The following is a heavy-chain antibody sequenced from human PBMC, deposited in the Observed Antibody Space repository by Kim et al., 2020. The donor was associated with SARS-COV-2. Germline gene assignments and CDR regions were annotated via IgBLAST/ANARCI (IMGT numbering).Heavy chain of an antibody. CDR2: INNSGST. CDR1: GGSFSGYY. J-gene: IGHJ4*02. CDR3: ARGLDGGY. V-gene: IGHV4-34*01. D-gene: IGHD3-10*01. Sequence: SETLSLTCAVYGGSFSGYYWSWIRQPPGKGLEWIGEINNSGSTNYNPSLKSRVTISVDTPKNQFSLKLSSVTAADTAVYYCARGLDGGYWGQGTLVTVSS.